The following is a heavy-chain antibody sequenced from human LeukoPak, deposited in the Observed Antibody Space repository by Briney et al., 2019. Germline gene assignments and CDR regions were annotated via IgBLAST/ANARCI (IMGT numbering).Heavy chain of an antibody. CDR2: IIPIFGTA. D-gene: IGHD3-22*01. CDR1: GGTFSSYA. J-gene: IGHJ4*02. CDR3: ARLILDSSGYYYGEYYFDY. Sequence: GASVKVSCKASGGTFSSYAISWVRQAPGQGLEWMGGIIPIFGTANYAQKFQGRVTITADESTSTAYMELSSLRSEDTAVYYCARLILDSSGYYYGEYYFDYWGQGTLVTVSS. V-gene: IGHV1-69*13.